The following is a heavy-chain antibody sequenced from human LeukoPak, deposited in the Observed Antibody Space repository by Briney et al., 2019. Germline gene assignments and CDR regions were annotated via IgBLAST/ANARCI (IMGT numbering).Heavy chain of an antibody. J-gene: IGHJ4*02. CDR1: GGSISSSNW. CDR3: ARAGYSSGWYTPFAY. Sequence: SGTLSLTCAVSGGSISSSNWWSWVRQPPGKGLEWIGEIYHSGSTNYNPSLKSRVTISVDKSKNQFSLKLSSVTAADTAVYYCARAGYSSGWYTPFAYWGQGTLVTVSS. D-gene: IGHD6-19*01. V-gene: IGHV4-4*02. CDR2: IYHSGST.